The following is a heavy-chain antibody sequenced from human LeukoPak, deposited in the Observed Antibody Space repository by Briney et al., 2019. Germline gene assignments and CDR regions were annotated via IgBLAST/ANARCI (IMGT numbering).Heavy chain of an antibody. V-gene: IGHV4-59*01. CDR2: IYYSGST. D-gene: IGHD5-18*01. CDR3: ARDVIEGYSYGPGYYYYYGMDV. CDR1: GGSISDYY. J-gene: IGHJ6*02. Sequence: PSETLSLTCAVSGGSISDYYWTWIRQPPGKGLEWIGYIYYSGSTNYNPSLKSRVTISVDTSKNQFSLKLSSVTAADTAVYYCARDVIEGYSYGPGYYYYYGMDVWGQGTTVTVSS.